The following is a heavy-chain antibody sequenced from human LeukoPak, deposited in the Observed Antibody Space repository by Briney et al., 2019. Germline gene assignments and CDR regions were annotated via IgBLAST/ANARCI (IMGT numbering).Heavy chain of an antibody. D-gene: IGHD3-22*01. CDR3: ARVSYYYDSSGYYYYYFDY. CDR1: GGSISSGSYY. Sequence: SETLSLTCTVSGGSISSGSYYWSWIRQPAGKGLEWIGRIYTSGSTNYNPSLKSRVTISVDTSKNQFSLKLSSVTAADTAVYYCARVSYYYDSSGYYYYYFDYWGQGTLVTVSS. CDR2: IYTSGST. J-gene: IGHJ4*02. V-gene: IGHV4-61*02.